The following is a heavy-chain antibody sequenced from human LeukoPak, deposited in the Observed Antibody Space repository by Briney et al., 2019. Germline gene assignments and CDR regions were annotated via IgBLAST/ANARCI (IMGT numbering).Heavy chain of an antibody. CDR2: ISSSSSTI. V-gene: IGHV3-48*04. J-gene: IGHJ4*02. CDR1: GFTFSSYS. CDR3: ARGDSSSGDY. D-gene: IGHD6-6*01. Sequence: GGSLRLSCAASGFTFSSYSMTWVRQAPGKGLEWVSYISSSSSTIYYADSVKGRFTISRDNAKNSLYLQMNSLRAEDTAVYYCARGDSSSGDYWGQGTLVTVSS.